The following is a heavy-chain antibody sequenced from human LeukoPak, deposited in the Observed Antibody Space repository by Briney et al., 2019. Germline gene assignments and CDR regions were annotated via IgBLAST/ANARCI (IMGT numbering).Heavy chain of an antibody. CDR1: GGSFSGYY. D-gene: IGHD2-2*01. V-gene: IGHV4-34*01. CDR2: INHSGST. J-gene: IGHJ4*02. CDR3: ARGRGIVPAARYFDY. Sequence: TSETLSLTCAVYGGSFSGYYWSWIRQPPGKGLEWIGEINHSGSTNYNPSLESRVTISVDTSKNQFSLKLSSVTAADTAVYSCARGRGIVPAARYFDYWGQGTLVTVSS.